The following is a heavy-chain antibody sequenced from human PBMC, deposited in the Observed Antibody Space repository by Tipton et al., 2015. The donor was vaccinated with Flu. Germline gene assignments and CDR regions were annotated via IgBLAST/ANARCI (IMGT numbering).Heavy chain of an antibody. CDR1: GFTFSSYG. Sequence: SLRLSCAASGFTFSSYGMHWVRQAPGKGLEWVAVIWYDGSNKYYADSVKGRFTISRDNSKNTLYLQMNSLRAEDTAVYYCARDRRGDRCFDYWGQGTLVAASS. J-gene: IGHJ4*02. D-gene: IGHD5-24*01. CDR3: ARDRRGDRCFDY. V-gene: IGHV3-33*01. CDR2: IWYDGSNK.